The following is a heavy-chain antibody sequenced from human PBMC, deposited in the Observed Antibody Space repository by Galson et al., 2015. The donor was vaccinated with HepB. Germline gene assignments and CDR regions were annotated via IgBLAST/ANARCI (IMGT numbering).Heavy chain of an antibody. CDR1: GFTVRTNS. V-gene: IGHV3-66*02. CDR3: ATERSTSGGYYFDN. CDR2: FYSGGST. J-gene: IGHJ4*02. D-gene: IGHD1-26*01. Sequence: SLRLSCSASGFTVRTNSMSWVRQAPGEGLEWVSVFYSGGSTYYADSVKGRFTISRVDSKDTLYLHMNSLRPEDTAVYYCATERSTSGGYYFDNWGQGTLVTVSS.